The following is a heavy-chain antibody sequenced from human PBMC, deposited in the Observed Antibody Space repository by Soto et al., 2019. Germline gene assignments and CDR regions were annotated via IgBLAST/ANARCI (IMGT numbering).Heavy chain of an antibody. CDR2: IYYSGSA. J-gene: IGHJ3*01. CDR1: GGSISSYY. CDR3: ARTYDTSAGDDAFDV. Sequence: PSETLSLTCTVSGGSISSYYWTWIRQPPGKGLEWIGYIYYSGSANYNPSLESRVTILVDTSNNQLSLTLRSVTAADTAVYYCARTYDTSAGDDAFDVWGQGKMVTVSS. D-gene: IGHD3-22*01. V-gene: IGHV4-59*01.